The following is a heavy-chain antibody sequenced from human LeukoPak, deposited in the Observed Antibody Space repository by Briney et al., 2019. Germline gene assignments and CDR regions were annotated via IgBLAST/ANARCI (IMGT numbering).Heavy chain of an antibody. Sequence: GGSLRLSCADSRVTPSSNYMSCGCPTLGGRLGWGSVIYSGGSTYYADSVKGRFTNSRDNYKNTLYLQMNSLRAEDTAVYYCARARRTAAGTFDYWGQGTLVTVSS. V-gene: IGHV3-53*01. CDR1: RVTPSSNY. J-gene: IGHJ4*02. D-gene: IGHD6-13*01. CDR2: IYSGGST. CDR3: ARARRTAAGTFDY.